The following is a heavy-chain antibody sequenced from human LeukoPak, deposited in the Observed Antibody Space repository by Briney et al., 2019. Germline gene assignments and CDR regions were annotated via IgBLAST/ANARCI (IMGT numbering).Heavy chain of an antibody. CDR3: AKTLYFDY. J-gene: IGHJ4*02. Sequence: GRSLRLSCAASGFAFSYYGMHWVRQAPGKGLEWVSAISGSGGSTYYADSVKGRFTISRDNSKNTLYLQMNSLRAEDTAVYYCAKTLYFDYWGQGTLVTVSS. V-gene: IGHV3-23*01. CDR1: GFAFSYYG. CDR2: ISGSGGST.